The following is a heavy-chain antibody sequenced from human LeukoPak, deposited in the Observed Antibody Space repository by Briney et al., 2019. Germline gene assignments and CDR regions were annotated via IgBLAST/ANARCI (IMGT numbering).Heavy chain of an antibody. Sequence: SETLSLTCTVSGGSISSSSYYWGWIRQPPGKGLEWIGTIYYSGSTYYNPSLKSRVTISVDTSKNQFSLKLSSVTAADTAVYSCASRGYGYDYWGQGTLVTVSS. CDR3: ASRGYGYDY. V-gene: IGHV4-39*01. D-gene: IGHD5-18*01. CDR2: IYYSGST. CDR1: GGSISSSSYY. J-gene: IGHJ4*02.